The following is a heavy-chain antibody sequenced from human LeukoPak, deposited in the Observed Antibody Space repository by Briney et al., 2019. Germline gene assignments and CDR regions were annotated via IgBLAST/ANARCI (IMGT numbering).Heavy chain of an antibody. CDR1: GFTFDDYG. CDR2: INWNSGSR. D-gene: IGHD5-12*01. V-gene: IGHV3-20*04. J-gene: IGHJ4*02. Sequence: GGSLRLSCAASGFTFDDYGMSWVRQAPGKGLEWVSGINWNSGSRGYADSVKGRFTISRDNAKNSLYLRMNTLRAEDTALYYCARGIDSGYDYFNSWGQGTLVTVSS. CDR3: ARGIDSGYDYFNS.